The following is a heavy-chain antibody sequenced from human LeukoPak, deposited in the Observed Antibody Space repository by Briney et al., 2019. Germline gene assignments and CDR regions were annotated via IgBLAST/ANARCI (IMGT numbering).Heavy chain of an antibody. CDR1: GFTFSSYS. Sequence: PGGSLRLSCAASGFTFSSYSMNWVRQAPGKGLEWVSSISSSSSYIYYADSVKGRFTISRDNAKNSLYLQMNSLRAEDTAVYYCASSGQLRLYDFDYWGQGTLVTVSS. V-gene: IGHV3-21*01. D-gene: IGHD1-7*01. J-gene: IGHJ4*02. CDR3: ASSGQLRLYDFDY. CDR2: ISSSSSYI.